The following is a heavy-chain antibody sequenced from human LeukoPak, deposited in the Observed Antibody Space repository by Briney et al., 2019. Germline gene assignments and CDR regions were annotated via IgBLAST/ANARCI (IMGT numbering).Heavy chain of an antibody. J-gene: IGHJ5*02. V-gene: IGHV1-2*02. CDR3: ATTLYDYVSQFDP. CDR2: INPNSGGT. D-gene: IGHD3-16*01. CDR1: GYTFTGYY. Sequence: ASVKVSCKASGYTFTGYYMHWVRQAPGQGLEWMGWINPNSGGTNYAQKFQGRVTMTRDTSISTAYMELSRLRSDDTAVYYSATTLYDYVSQFDPWGQGTLVTVSS.